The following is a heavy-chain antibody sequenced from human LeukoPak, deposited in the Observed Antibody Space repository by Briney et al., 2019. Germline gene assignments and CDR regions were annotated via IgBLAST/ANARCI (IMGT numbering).Heavy chain of an antibody. Sequence: RGSPRLSREPSGFPFSSFWMLWVRQAPGKGQVWVSRISCHVTIKTYADFVRGRFTISRDNTKNILYLQMNSLKVEDTATYFCSRSQFDYCGQGGLVTVSS. CDR3: SRSQFDY. CDR1: GFPFSSFW. CDR2: ISCHVTIK. J-gene: IGHJ4*02. V-gene: IGHV3-74*03.